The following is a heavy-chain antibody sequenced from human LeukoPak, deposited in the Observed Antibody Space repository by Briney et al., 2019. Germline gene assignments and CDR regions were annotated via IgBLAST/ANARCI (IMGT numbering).Heavy chain of an antibody. CDR2: IIPIFGTV. Sequence: SVKVSCKASGGTFSNYAINWMRQAPGQGLELMGRIIPIFGTVNYAQKFQGRVTINTDESRSTAYMELSSLRSDDTAVYYCARDSCSGGTCAMRSFDYWGQGTLVTVSS. CDR3: ARDSCSGGTCAMRSFDY. V-gene: IGHV1-69*05. J-gene: IGHJ4*02. CDR1: GGTFSNYA. D-gene: IGHD2-15*01.